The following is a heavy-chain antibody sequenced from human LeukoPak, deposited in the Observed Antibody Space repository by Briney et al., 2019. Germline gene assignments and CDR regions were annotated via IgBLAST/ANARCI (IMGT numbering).Heavy chain of an antibody. Sequence: GGSLRLSCAASGFTFSTYGMHWVRQAPGKGLEWVAFIRYDGRNKYYADSVKGRFTIARDTSNKTAYVEMNSQRVDDTAVYYCARDVISRQMITLGLGFWGQGTLVTVSS. V-gene: IGHV3-30*02. CDR2: IRYDGRNK. D-gene: IGHD1-20*01. J-gene: IGHJ4*02. CDR1: GFTFSTYG. CDR3: ARDVISRQMITLGLGF.